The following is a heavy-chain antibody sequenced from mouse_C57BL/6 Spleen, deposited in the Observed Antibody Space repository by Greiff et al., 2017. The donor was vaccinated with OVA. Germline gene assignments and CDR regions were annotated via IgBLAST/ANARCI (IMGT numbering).Heavy chain of an antibody. D-gene: IGHD1-1*01. V-gene: IGHV1-81*01. J-gene: IGHJ1*03. Sequence: VQLVESGAELARPGASVKLSCKASGYTFTSYGISWVKQRTGQGLEWIGEIYPRSGNTYYNEKFKGKATLTADKSSSTAYMELRSLTSEDSAVYFCARGDYGSSYWYFDVWGTGTTVTVSS. CDR2: IYPRSGNT. CDR1: GYTFTSYG. CDR3: ARGDYGSSYWYFDV.